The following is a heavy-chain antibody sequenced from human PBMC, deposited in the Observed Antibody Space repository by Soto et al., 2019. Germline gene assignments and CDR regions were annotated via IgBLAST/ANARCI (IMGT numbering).Heavy chain of an antibody. V-gene: IGHV3-11*01. CDR2: ISSSGSTI. CDR3: ARGSGSSSSVDAFDI. Sequence: GGSLRLSCAASGFTFSDYYMSWIRQAPGRGLEWVSYISSSGSTIYYADSVKGRFTISRDNAKNSLYLQMNSLRAEDTAVYYCARGSGSSSSVDAFDIWGQGTMVTVSS. D-gene: IGHD6-6*01. CDR1: GFTFSDYY. J-gene: IGHJ3*02.